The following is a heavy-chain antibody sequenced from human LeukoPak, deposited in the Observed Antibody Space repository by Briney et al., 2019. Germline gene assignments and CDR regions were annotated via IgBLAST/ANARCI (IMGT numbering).Heavy chain of an antibody. CDR2: ISGSGGFT. D-gene: IGHD1-7*01. V-gene: IGHV3-23*01. CDR3: ARKENGNYPFDS. CDR1: GFSFSSYA. Sequence: GGSLRLSCAASGFSFSSYAMTWVRQAPGKGLEWVSGISGSGGFTNYADSVKGRFTISRDNSKNTLYLQMNSLRVDDTAVYYCARKENGNYPFDSWGQGTLVPVSS. J-gene: IGHJ4*02.